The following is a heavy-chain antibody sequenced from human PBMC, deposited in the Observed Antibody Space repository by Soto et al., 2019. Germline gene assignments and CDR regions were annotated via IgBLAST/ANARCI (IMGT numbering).Heavy chain of an antibody. CDR2: IYYGGST. CDR1: GGSISSSSYY. V-gene: IGHV4-39*01. J-gene: IGHJ5*02. CDR3: ARHGPDFWSGYPNWFDP. D-gene: IGHD3-3*01. Sequence: QLQLQESGPGPVKPSETLSLTCTVSGGSISSSSYYWGWIRQPPGKGLEWIGSIYYGGSTSYNPSLKSRVTISVDTSKNQFSLKLSSVTAADTAVYYCARHGPDFWSGYPNWFDPWGQGTLVTVSS.